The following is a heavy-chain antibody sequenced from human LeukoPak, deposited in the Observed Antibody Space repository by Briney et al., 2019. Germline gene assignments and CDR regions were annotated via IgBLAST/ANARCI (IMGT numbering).Heavy chain of an antibody. V-gene: IGHV3-21*01. J-gene: IGHJ4*02. CDR2: ISSSSYI. CDR1: GFTFSSYS. Sequence: PGGSLRLSCAASGFTFSSYSMNWVRQAPGKGLEWVSSISSSSYIYYADSVKGRFTISRDNAKNSLYLQMNSLRAEDTAVYYCARDYTVAGSSFDYWGQGTLVTVSS. CDR3: ARDYTVAGSSFDY. D-gene: IGHD6-19*01.